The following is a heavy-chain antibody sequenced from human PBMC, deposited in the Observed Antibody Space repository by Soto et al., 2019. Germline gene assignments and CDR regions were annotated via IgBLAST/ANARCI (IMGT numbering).Heavy chain of an antibody. CDR1: GYTFTSYD. V-gene: IGHV1-8*01. Sequence: QVQLVQSGAEVKKPGASVKVSCKASGYTFTSYDINWVRQATGQGLEWMGWMNPNSGNTGYAQKHQGRVPMTRNTSTSTPYMELSSLRSEDTAVYYCEREKTSYGMDVWGQGTTVTVSS. CDR3: EREKTSYGMDV. J-gene: IGHJ6*02. CDR2: MNPNSGNT.